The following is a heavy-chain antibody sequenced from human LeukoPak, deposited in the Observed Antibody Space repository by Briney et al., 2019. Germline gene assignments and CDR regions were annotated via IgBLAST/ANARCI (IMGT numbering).Heavy chain of an antibody. D-gene: IGHD3-22*01. J-gene: IGHJ4*02. Sequence: PSETLSLTCAVYGGSFSGYYWSWIRQPPGKGLEWIGEINHSGSTNYNPSLKNRVTISVDTSKNQFSLKLRSVTAADTAVYYCARARGRITMIEDYWGQGTLVTVSS. CDR3: ARARGRITMIEDY. V-gene: IGHV4-34*01. CDR2: INHSGST. CDR1: GGSFSGYY.